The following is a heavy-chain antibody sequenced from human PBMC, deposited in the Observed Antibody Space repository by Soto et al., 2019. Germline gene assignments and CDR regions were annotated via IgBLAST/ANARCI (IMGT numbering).Heavy chain of an antibody. V-gene: IGHV1-3*01. CDR3: ARVFFFQAEDGIRDVRSVSAFLLNRSSDL. Sequence: QRLEWMGWINAGNGNTKYSQKFQGRVTITADESTSTAYMELSSLRSEDTAVYYCARVFFFQAEDGIRDVRSVSAFLLNRSSDL. D-gene: IGHD3-10*02. CDR2: INAGNGNT. J-gene: IGHJ2*01.